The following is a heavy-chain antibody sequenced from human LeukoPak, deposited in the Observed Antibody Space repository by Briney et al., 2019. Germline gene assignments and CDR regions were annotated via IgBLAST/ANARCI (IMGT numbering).Heavy chain of an antibody. V-gene: IGHV4-61*02. CDR2: IYTSGST. D-gene: IGHD4-17*01. Sequence: SETLSLTCTVSGGSISSGSYYWSWIRQPAGKGLEWIGRIYTSGSTNYNPSLKSRVTISVDTSKNQLSLKLSSVTAADTAVYYCARSTTVTTAEAFDIWGQGTMVTVSS. CDR3: ARSTTVTTAEAFDI. J-gene: IGHJ3*02. CDR1: GGSISSGSYY.